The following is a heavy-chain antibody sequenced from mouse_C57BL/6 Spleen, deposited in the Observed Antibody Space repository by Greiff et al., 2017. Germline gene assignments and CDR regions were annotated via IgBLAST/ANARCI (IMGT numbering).Heavy chain of an antibody. D-gene: IGHD2-4*01. J-gene: IGHJ3*01. CDR1: GYTFTDHT. V-gene: IGHV1-78*01. CDR2: IYPRDGST. Sequence: VQLVESDAELVKPGASVKISCKVSGYTFTDHTIHWMKQRPEQGLEWIGYIYPRDGSTKYNEKFKGKATLTADKSSSTAYMQLNSLTSEDSAVYFCARSYYDYDGGAWFAYWGQGTLVTVSA. CDR3: ARSYYDYDGGAWFAY.